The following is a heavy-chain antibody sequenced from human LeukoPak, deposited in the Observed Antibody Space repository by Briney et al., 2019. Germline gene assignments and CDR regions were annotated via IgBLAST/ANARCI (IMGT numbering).Heavy chain of an antibody. Sequence: SVKVSCKASGGTFSSYAISWVRQAPGQGLEWMGGIIPIFGTANYAQKFQGRVTITTDESTSTAYMELSSLRSEDMAVYYCARGTKRSSSWLVNWFDPWGQGTLVTVSS. CDR1: GGTFSSYA. CDR3: ARGTKRSSSWLVNWFDP. J-gene: IGHJ5*02. CDR2: IIPIFGTA. V-gene: IGHV1-69*05. D-gene: IGHD6-13*01.